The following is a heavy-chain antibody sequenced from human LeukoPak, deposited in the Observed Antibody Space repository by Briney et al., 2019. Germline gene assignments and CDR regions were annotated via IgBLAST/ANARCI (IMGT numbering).Heavy chain of an antibody. D-gene: IGHD3-22*01. CDR2: IYYSGST. V-gene: IGHV4-38-2*02. Sequence: SETLSLTCTVSGYSISSGYYWGWIRQPPGKGLEWIGSIYYSGSTYYNPSLKSRVTISVDTSKNQFSLKLSSVTAADTAVYYCARLYYDSSGFRFQFGGQGTLVTVSS. J-gene: IGHJ4*02. CDR3: ARLYYDSSGFRFQF. CDR1: GYSISSGYY.